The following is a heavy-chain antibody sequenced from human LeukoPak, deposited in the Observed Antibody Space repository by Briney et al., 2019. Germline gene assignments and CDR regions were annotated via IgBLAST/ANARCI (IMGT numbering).Heavy chain of an antibody. CDR3: ASGPPNNKLYGDIIDY. Sequence: PGGSLRLSCAASGFTFSSYAMHWVRQAPGKGLEWVAVISYDGSNKYYADSVKGRFTISRDNSKNTLYLQMNSLRAEDTAVYYCASGPPNNKLYGDIIDYWGQGTLVTVSS. D-gene: IGHD4-17*01. CDR2: ISYDGSNK. J-gene: IGHJ4*02. V-gene: IGHV3-30-3*01. CDR1: GFTFSSYA.